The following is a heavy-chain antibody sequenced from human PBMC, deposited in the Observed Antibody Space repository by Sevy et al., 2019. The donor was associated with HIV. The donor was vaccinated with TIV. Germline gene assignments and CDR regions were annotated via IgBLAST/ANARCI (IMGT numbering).Heavy chain of an antibody. CDR2: MKQDGSEK. J-gene: IGHJ4*02. CDR3: VREGLGGFSYSLDC. D-gene: IGHD5-18*01. V-gene: IGHV3-7*01. Sequence: GESLKISCAASGFTFSSYWMSWVRQAPGKGLEWVATMKQDGSEKYYVDSVKGRFTISRENAKHSLYLQMNSLRAEDTAVYYCVREGLGGFSYSLDCWGQGTLVTVSS. CDR1: GFTFSSYW.